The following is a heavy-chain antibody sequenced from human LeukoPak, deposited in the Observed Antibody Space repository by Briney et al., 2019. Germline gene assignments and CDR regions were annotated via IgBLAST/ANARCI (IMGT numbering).Heavy chain of an antibody. CDR1: GYTFTSYA. CDR3: ARAEYSSMRNYYYYYGMDV. V-gene: IGHV1-3*01. CDR2: INAGNGNT. D-gene: IGHD6-6*01. Sequence: ASVKVSCTASGYTFTSYAMHWVRQAPGQRLEWMGWINAGNGNTKYSQKFQGRVTITRDISASTAYMELSSLRSEDTAVYYCARAEYSSMRNYYYYYGMDVWGQGTTVTVSS. J-gene: IGHJ6*02.